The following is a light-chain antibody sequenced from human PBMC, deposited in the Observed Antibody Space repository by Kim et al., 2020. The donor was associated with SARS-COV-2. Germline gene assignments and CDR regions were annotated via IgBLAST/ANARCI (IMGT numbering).Light chain of an antibody. CDR3: QAWDTNTKYV. Sequence: SPGQTASITCSGDELGDKYASWYQQRQGQSPVLVMYQDNKRPSGIPERFSGSNSGNTATLTISGTQAMDEADYYCQAWDTNTKYVFGTGTKVTVL. CDR1: ELGDKY. V-gene: IGLV3-1*01. CDR2: QDN. J-gene: IGLJ1*01.